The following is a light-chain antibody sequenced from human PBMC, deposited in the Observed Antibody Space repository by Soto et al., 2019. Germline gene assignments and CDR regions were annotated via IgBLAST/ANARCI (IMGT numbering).Light chain of an antibody. CDR1: QTINTRY. CDR2: GAS. V-gene: IGKV3-20*01. Sequence: EVVLTQSPGTLSLSPGERATLSCRASQTINTRYLAWYQQRPGQAPRLLISGASIRATGIPDRFSGSGSGTDFTLTISRLEPEDFAVYYCQQYGPSRTFGQGTKVEIK. CDR3: QQYGPSRT. J-gene: IGKJ1*01.